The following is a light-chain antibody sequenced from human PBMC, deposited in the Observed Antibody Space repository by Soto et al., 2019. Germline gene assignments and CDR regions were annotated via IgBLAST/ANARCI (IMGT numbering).Light chain of an antibody. Sequence: QSALTQPPSVSGSSGQSVTISCTVTSSDVGDYEHVSWYQLAPGTAPKLLISDVINRPSGVPDRFSGSKSGNTPSLTISGLQAEDEADYYCGLFTSSATWVFGGGTKLTVL. J-gene: IGLJ3*02. CDR2: DVI. V-gene: IGLV2-18*01. CDR3: GLFTSSATWV. CDR1: SSDVGDYEH.